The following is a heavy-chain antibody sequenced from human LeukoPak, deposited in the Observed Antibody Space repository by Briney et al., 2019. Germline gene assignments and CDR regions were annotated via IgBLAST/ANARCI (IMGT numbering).Heavy chain of an antibody. CDR1: GGSISSSNYC. J-gene: IGHJ4*02. D-gene: IGHD4-17*01. V-gene: IGHV4-61*05. CDR3: ARVALGLTTTCYFDY. CDR2: IYYSGST. Sequence: SETLSLTCTVSGGSISSSNYCWGWIRQPPGKGLEWIGYIYYSGSTNYNPSLKSRVTISVDTSKNQFSLKLSSVTAADTAVYYCARVALGLTTTCYFDYWGQGTLVTVSS.